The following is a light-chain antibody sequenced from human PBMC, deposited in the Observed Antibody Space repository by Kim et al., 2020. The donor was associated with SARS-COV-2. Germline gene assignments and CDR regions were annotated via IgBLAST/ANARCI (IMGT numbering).Light chain of an antibody. J-gene: IGLJ1*01. CDR1: KLGDKY. CDR2: HDS. CDR3: QAWDSNTAHDV. V-gene: IGLV3-1*01. Sequence: SYELTQPPSVSVSPGQTASISCSGYKLGDKYACWYQQKPGQSPVLVIYHDSQRPSGIPERFSGSNSGNTATLTISGTQAMDEADYYCQAWDSNTAHDVFG.